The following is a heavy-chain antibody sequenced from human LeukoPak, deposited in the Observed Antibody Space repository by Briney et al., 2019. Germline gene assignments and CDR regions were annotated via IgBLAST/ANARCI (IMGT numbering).Heavy chain of an antibody. J-gene: IGHJ4*02. Sequence: SETLSLTCTVSGGSIGSYYWSWIRQPPGKGLEWIGYIYYSGSTNYNPSLKSRVTISVDTSKNQFSLKLSSVTAADTAVYYCARGLGSGNYYVGFDYWGQGTLVTVSS. CDR1: GGSIGSYY. CDR2: IYYSGST. D-gene: IGHD1-26*01. V-gene: IGHV4-59*01. CDR3: ARGLGSGNYYVGFDY.